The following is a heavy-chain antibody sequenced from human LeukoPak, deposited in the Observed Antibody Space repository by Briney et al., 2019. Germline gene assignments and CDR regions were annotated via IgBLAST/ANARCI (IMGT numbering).Heavy chain of an antibody. CDR1: GFTFSNYW. V-gene: IGHV3-74*01. CDR2: INSDGNST. Sequence: GGSLRLSCAASGFTFSNYWIHWVRQAPGKGLVWVSRINSDGNSTSYADSVKGRFTISRDNAKNTLYLQMNSLRAEDTAVYYCARESGFRGDAFDIWGQGTMVTVSS. CDR3: ARESGFRGDAFDI. D-gene: IGHD3-10*01. J-gene: IGHJ3*02.